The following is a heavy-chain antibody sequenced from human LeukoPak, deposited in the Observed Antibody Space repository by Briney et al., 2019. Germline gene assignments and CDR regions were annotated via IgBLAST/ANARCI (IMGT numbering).Heavy chain of an antibody. CDR1: GGSISSYY. V-gene: IGHV4-59*01. Sequence: SETPSLTCTVSGGSISSYYWSWMRQPPGKGLEWIGYIFYSGSTNYSGTTNYNPSLKSRVTISLDTSKNQFSLTVRSVTAADTAVYHCAGRRLRDRYLDLWGRGTLVTVSS. J-gene: IGHJ2*01. CDR3: AGRRLRDRYLDL. CDR2: IFYSGST. D-gene: IGHD4-17*01.